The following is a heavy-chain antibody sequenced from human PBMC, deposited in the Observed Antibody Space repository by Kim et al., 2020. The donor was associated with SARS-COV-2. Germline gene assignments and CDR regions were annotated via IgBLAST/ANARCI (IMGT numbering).Heavy chain of an antibody. J-gene: IGHJ4*02. V-gene: IGHV3-43*02. CDR3: ANDGYSGYEAFDY. Sequence: GGSLRLSCAASGFRFRDFTMHWVRQAPGPGLEWVSLVTGDGLSIHYADSVKGRFAISRDNSKNSEYLQMNSLRSEDTAFYYCANDGYSGYEAFDYWGQG. CDR1: GFRFRDFT. D-gene: IGHD5-12*01. CDR2: VTGDGLSI.